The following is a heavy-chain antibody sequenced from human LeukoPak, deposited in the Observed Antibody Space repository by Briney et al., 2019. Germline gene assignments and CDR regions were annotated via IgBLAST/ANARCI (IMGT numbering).Heavy chain of an antibody. CDR2: ITSAGRAI. V-gene: IGHV3-11*01. J-gene: IGHJ4*02. D-gene: IGHD5-12*01. CDR3: ASDIVATSGDF. CDR1: GFTFSDFY. Sequence: PGGSLRLSRAASGFTFSDFYMSWIRQAPGKGLEWVSYITSAGRAIYYADSVQGRFTISRDNARNSLYLQMNGLRAEDTAVYYCASDIVATSGDFWGQGTLVTVSS.